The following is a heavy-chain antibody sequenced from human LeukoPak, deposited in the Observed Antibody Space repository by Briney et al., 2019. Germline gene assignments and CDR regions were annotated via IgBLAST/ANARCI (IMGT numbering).Heavy chain of an antibody. D-gene: IGHD5-18*01. J-gene: IGHJ4*02. CDR1: GFTFDDYA. CDR2: ISWNSGSI. CDR3: ANRGVGDTDD. V-gene: IGHV3-9*01. Sequence: SLRLSCAASGFTFDDYAMHWVRQAPGKGLEWVSGISWNSGSIGYADSVKGRFTISRDNAKNSLYLQMNSLRAEDTAVYYCANRGVGDTDDWGQGTLVTVSS.